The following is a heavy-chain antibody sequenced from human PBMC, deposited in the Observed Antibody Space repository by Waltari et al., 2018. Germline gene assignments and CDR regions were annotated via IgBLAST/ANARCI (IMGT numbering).Heavy chain of an antibody. CDR1: GYTFNSYG. CDR3: AREGDVSSFDY. CDR2: IGAYNGNT. J-gene: IGHJ4*02. Sequence: QVQLVQSGAEVKKPGASVKVSCKASGYTFNSYGISWMRQAPGQGLEGMGWIGAYNGNTNAEQKLQGTVTMTTETSTSTAYMELRSLRSDDTAVYYCAREGDVSSFDYWGQGTLVTVSS. D-gene: IGHD3-16*01. V-gene: IGHV1-18*01.